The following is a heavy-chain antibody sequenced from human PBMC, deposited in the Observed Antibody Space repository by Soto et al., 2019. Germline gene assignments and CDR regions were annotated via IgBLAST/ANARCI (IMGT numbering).Heavy chain of an antibody. V-gene: IGHV5-51*01. CDR2: IYPGDSDT. CDR1: GYSFSTYW. J-gene: IGHJ4*02. Sequence: GGSLTISCKTSGYSFSTYWISWVRQMPGKGLEWMGIIYPGDSDTTYSPAFQGQVTISADKSISTAYLQWNSLKASDSAMYYCGRLDSSYYFDYWGQGTLVTVSS. CDR3: GRLDSSYYFDY. D-gene: IGHD3-22*01.